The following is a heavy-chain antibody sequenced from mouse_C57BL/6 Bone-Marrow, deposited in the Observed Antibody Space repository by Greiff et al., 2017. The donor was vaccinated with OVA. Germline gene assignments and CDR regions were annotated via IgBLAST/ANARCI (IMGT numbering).Heavy chain of an antibody. D-gene: IGHD3-2*02. CDR1: GYAFSSSW. CDR3: KDSSGY. V-gene: IGHV1-82*01. Sequence: QVQLKESGPELVKPGASVKISCKASGYAFSSSWMNWVKQRPGQGLEWIGRIYPGDGDTNYNGKFKGKATLTADKSSSTAYMQLSSLTSEDSAVYYCKDSSGYWGQGTTLTVSS. J-gene: IGHJ2*01. CDR2: IYPGDGDT.